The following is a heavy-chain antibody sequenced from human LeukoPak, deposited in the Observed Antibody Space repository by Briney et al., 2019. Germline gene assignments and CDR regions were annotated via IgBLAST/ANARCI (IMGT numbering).Heavy chain of an antibody. CDR2: IYTSGST. Sequence: SSETLSLTCTVSGGSISSYYWSWIRQPAGRGLEWIGRIYTSGSTNYNPSLKSRVTMSVDTSKNQFSLKLSSVTAADTAVYYCASLYSSSWVEYFQHWGQGTLVTVSS. D-gene: IGHD6-13*01. CDR3: ASLYSSSWVEYFQH. J-gene: IGHJ1*01. V-gene: IGHV4-4*07. CDR1: GGSISSYY.